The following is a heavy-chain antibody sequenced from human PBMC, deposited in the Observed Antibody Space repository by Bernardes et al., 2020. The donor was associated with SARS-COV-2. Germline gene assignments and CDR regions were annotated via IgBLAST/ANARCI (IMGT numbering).Heavy chain of an antibody. CDR1: GYSISSGYY. D-gene: IGHD6-6*01. J-gene: IGHJ6*02. V-gene: IGHV4-38-2*01. Sequence: SETLSLTCAVSGYSISSGYYWGWIRQPPGKGLEWIGSIYHSGSTYYNPSLKSRVTISVDTSKNQFSLKLSSVTAADTAVYYCARGDSSSLSGYYGMDVWGQGTTVTVSS. CDR3: ARGDSSSLSGYYGMDV. CDR2: IYHSGST.